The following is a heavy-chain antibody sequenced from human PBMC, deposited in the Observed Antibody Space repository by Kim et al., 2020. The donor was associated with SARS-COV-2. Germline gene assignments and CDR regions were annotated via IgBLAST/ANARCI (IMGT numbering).Heavy chain of an antibody. CDR1: GFTISNYW. Sequence: GGSLRLSCAASGFTISNYWMNWVRQAPGKGLKWVSSLSSDDSATIYADSVKGRFTIYRDNAKNTLFLQINSLRAEDTAMYYCARWYSSGGCCHYDYWGQG. CDR3: ARWYSSGGCCHYDY. V-gene: IGHV3-74*01. D-gene: IGHD2-8*01. J-gene: IGHJ4*02. CDR2: LSSDDSAT.